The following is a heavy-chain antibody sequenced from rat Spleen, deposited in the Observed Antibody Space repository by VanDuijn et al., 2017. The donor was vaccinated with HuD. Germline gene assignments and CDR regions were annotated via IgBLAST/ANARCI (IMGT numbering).Heavy chain of an antibody. CDR2: ISYDGSST. CDR1: GFTFSDYY. Sequence: EVQLVESDGGLVQPGRSLKLSCAASGFTFSDYYMAWVRQAPTKGLEWVATISYDGSSTYYRDSVKGRFTISRDNAKSTLYLQMDSLRSEDTATYYCARRPMGISPGWYFDFWGPGTMVTVSS. CDR3: ARRPMGISPGWYFDF. J-gene: IGHJ1*01. D-gene: IGHD1-9*01. V-gene: IGHV5-29*01.